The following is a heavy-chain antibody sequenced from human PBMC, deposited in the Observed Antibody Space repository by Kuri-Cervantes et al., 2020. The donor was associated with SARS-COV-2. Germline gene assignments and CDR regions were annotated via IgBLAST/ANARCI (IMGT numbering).Heavy chain of an antibody. CDR1: GYTFTGYY. V-gene: IGHV1-2*04. CDR3: ARGPGLSDSRGYYYFY. Sequence: GGSLRLSCKASGYTFTGYYMHWVRQAPGQGLEWMGWINPNSGGTNYARKFQGWVTMTRDTSISTVYMELSRLRSEDTAVYYCARGPGLSDSRGYYYFYWGQGTLVTVSS. D-gene: IGHD3-22*01. CDR2: INPNSGGT. J-gene: IGHJ4*02.